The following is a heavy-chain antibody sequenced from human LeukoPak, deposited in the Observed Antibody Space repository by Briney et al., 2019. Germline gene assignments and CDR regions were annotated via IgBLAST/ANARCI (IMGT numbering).Heavy chain of an antibody. CDR1: GGSISSYY. CDR3: ASRPSMDYYDILTGYHHRGSSVDY. V-gene: IGHV4-34*01. D-gene: IGHD3-9*01. Sequence: SETLSLTCTVSGGSISSYYWSWIRQPPGKGLEWIGEINHSGSTNYNPSLKSRVTISVDTSKNQFSLKLSSVTAADTAVYYCASRPSMDYYDILTGYHHRGSSVDYWGQGTLVTVSS. CDR2: INHSGST. J-gene: IGHJ4*02.